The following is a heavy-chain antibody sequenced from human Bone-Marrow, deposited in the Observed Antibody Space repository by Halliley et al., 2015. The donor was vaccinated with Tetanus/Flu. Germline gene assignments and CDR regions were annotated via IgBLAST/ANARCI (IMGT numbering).Heavy chain of an antibody. CDR3: ARFDLYGTSKVDY. D-gene: IGHD2-8*01. Sequence: LGGFGGIFSGGSTYSTPSLKGRVPISVAASKTQFPLRLSSVTASDTAVYSCARFDLYGTSKVDYWGQGTLVTVSS. CDR2: IFSGGST. J-gene: IGHJ4*02. V-gene: IGHV4-39*01.